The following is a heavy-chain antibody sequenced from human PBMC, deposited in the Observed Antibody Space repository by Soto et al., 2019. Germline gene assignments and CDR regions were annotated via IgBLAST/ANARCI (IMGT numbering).Heavy chain of an antibody. J-gene: IGHJ4*02. CDR1: GFNFSDYY. V-gene: IGHV3-11*06. CDR3: ARGLGGSYFIAY. CDR2: ISTNSRYI. Sequence: QVQLVESGGGLVKPGGSLRLSCAVSGFNFSDYYMTWIRQAPGKGLEWSSYISTNSRYIKYADSIKGRFTISRDNGKSSLYLQMNSLRAEDTAIYYCARGLGGSYFIAYWGQGTLVTVSS. D-gene: IGHD3-10*01.